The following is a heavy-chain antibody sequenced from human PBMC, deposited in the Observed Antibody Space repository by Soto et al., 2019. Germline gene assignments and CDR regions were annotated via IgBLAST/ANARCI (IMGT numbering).Heavy chain of an antibody. CDR3: VRDLLGAGGHFDY. CDR2: IWYDGSNT. V-gene: IGHV3-33*01. J-gene: IGHJ4*02. CDR1: GFIFSSFG. D-gene: IGHD3-16*01. Sequence: QVQLVDSGGGVVQPGRSLRLSCAASGFIFSSFGMHWVRQAPGKGLAWVAHIWYDGSNTYYADSVKGRFTISRDNSRNTLYLQMNSLRAEDTAVYHCVRDLLGAGGHFDYWGQGTLVTVSS.